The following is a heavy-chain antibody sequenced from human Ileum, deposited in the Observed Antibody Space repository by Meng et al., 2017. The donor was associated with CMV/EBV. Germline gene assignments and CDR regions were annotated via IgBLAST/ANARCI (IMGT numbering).Heavy chain of an antibody. J-gene: IGHJ4*02. V-gene: IGHV3-7*01. CDR1: RFTFSNYW. Sequence: GESLKISCAASRFTFSNYWVRWVRRAPGQGLEWVASINEDGSEKYYVDSVKGRFTISRDSAKNSVYLQMNSLRAEDTAVYYCARDLSRQQPLGFDYWGQGTLVTVSS. D-gene: IGHD6-6*01. CDR3: ARDLSRQQPLGFDY. CDR2: INEDGSEK.